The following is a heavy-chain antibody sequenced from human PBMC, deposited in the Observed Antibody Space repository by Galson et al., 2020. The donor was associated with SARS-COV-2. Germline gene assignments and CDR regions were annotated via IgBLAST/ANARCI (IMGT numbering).Heavy chain of an antibody. J-gene: IGHJ6*02. CDR3: TTDMLGGVVFGESGYYTMDV. Sequence: GESLKISCAASGFTFSNVWMSWVRQAPGKGLEWVGRIKRKTDGGTTDYAAPVKGRFIISRDDSKNTLYLQMNSLKTEDTGVYYCTTDMLGGVVFGESGYYTMDVWGQGTTVTVSS. CDR2: IKRKTDGGTT. D-gene: IGHD3-10*02. V-gene: IGHV3-15*01. CDR1: GFTFSNVW.